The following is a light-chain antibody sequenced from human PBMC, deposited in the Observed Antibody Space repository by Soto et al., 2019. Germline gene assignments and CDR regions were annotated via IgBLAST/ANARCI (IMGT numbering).Light chain of an antibody. J-gene: IGLJ1*01. CDR1: SSDVGGSNY. CDR3: GSYTSSSPLYV. V-gene: IGLV2-14*01. CDR2: DVS. Sequence: QSAPTQPASVSGSPGQSITISCTGTSSDVGGSNYVSWYQQHPGKAPKLMIYDVSNRPSGVSNRFSGSKSGNTASLTISGLQAEDEADYYCGSYTSSSPLYVFGTGTKLTVL.